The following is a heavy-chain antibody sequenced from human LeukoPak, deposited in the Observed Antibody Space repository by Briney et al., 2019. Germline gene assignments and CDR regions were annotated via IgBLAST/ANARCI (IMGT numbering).Heavy chain of an antibody. CDR3: ARVNPQRPDCSSTSCFVDAFDI. V-gene: IGHV3-66*01. D-gene: IGHD2-2*01. J-gene: IGHJ3*02. Sequence: GGSLRLSCAASTLTAGSHFMNWVRQAPGKGLEWVSLIYSSGSAYYADSVKGRFTISRDNAKNSLSLQMNSLRAEDTAVYYCARVNPQRPDCSSTSCFVDAFDIWGQGTMVTVSS. CDR1: TLTAGSHF. CDR2: IYSSGSA.